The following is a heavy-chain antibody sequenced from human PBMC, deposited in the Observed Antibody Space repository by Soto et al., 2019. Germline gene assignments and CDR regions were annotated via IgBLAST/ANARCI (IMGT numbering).Heavy chain of an antibody. CDR1: GYTFFTYD. CDR3: ARDYGGNSGWFDP. V-gene: IGHV1-8*02. CDR2: MKPNSDST. Sequence: GASVKVSCKASGYTFFTYDISWVRQAPGRGLEWMGWMKPNSDSTGFAQKFQGRVSMTRDTSISTVYMELSSLTFEDTAVYYCARDYGGNSGWFDPWGKGTLVTVSS. D-gene: IGHD4-17*01. J-gene: IGHJ5*02.